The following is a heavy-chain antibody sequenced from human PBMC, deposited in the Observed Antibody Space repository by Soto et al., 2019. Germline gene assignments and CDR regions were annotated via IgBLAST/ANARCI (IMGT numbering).Heavy chain of an antibody. V-gene: IGHV4-4*02. J-gene: IGHJ5*02. D-gene: IGHD1-26*01. CDR3: ASTRNWFGP. CDR1: GGSIRSSNW. Sequence: QVQLQESGPGLVKPSGTLSLTCAVSGGSIRSSNWWSWVRQPPGKGLEWIGEIYHSGSTNYHPSLKIRVTISVDKSTNQFSLKLSSVTAADTAVYSWASTRNWFGPWGQGTLVTVSP. CDR2: IYHSGST.